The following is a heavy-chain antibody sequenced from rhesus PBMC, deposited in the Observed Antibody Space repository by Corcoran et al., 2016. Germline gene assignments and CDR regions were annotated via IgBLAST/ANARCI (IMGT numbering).Heavy chain of an antibody. J-gene: IGHJ4*01. V-gene: IGHV4-127*01. CDR1: GYSISSGYG. D-gene: IGHD1-44*01. Sequence: QVQLQESGPGLVKPSETLSLTCAVSGYSISSGYGWGWIRQPPGKGLEWIGQIYGGSGSPYSNPPLKSRVPVSKAPSKNQFSLKVSSVTAADTAVYYGARESSGNPDYWGQGVLVTVSS. CDR2: IYGGSGSP. CDR3: ARESSGNPDY.